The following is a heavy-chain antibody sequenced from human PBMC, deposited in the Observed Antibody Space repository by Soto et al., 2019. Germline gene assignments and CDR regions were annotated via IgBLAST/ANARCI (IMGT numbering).Heavy chain of an antibody. D-gene: IGHD2-15*01. V-gene: IGHV5-51*01. Sequence: GESLKISCKGSGYSFTSYWIGWVRQMPGKGLEWMGIIYPGDSDTRYSPSFQGQVTISADKSISTAYLQWSSLKASDTAMYYCARHYCSGGSCYPYYYYYYGMDVWGQGTTVTVSS. J-gene: IGHJ6*02. CDR2: IYPGDSDT. CDR3: ARHYCSGGSCYPYYYYYYGMDV. CDR1: GYSFTSYW.